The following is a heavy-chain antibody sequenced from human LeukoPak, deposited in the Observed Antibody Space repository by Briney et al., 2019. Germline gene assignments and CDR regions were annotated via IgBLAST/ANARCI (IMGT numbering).Heavy chain of an antibody. CDR1: GYSISSGYY. V-gene: IGHV4-38-2*02. CDR2: IYHSGST. Sequence: SETLSLTCTVAGYSISSGYYWGWIRQPPGKGLEWIASIYHSGSTYYNPSLKSRVAISVDTSKNQFSLKLSSVTAADTAVYYCARAGHSNSDYYMDVWGKGTTVTVSS. D-gene: IGHD4-11*01. J-gene: IGHJ6*03. CDR3: ARAGHSNSDYYMDV.